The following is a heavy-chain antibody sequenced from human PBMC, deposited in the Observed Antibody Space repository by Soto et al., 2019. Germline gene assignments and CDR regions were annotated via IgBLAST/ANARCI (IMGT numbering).Heavy chain of an antibody. D-gene: IGHD6-13*01. J-gene: IGHJ3*01. CDR1: GGTFSSYA. Sequence: QVQLVQSGAGVKKPGSSVRVACKPSGGTFSSYAVNWVRQAPGHGLEWMGGIIPIFDTPNYAQKFQGRVSISVDKPTSTVYMELNSLTSEDTAIYFCATDMSAAPLTGPFDVWGQGTMVTVSS. V-gene: IGHV1-69*06. CDR2: IIPIFDTP. CDR3: ATDMSAAPLTGPFDV.